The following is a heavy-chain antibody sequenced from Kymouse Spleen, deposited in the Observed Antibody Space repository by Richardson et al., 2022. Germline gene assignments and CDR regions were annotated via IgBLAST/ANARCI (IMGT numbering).Heavy chain of an antibody. Sequence: QVQLVESGGGVVQPGRSLRLSCAASGFTFSSYGMHWVRQAPGKGLEWVAVISYDGSNKYYADSVKGRFTISRDNSKNTLYLQMNSLRAEDTAVYYCAKDRGCSSTSCYAYYYYGMDVWGQGTTVTVSS. CDR1: GFTFSSYG. D-gene: IGHD2-2*02. V-gene: IGHV3-30*18. J-gene: IGHJ6*02. CDR2: ISYDGSNK. CDR3: AKDRGCSSTSCYAYYYYGMDV.